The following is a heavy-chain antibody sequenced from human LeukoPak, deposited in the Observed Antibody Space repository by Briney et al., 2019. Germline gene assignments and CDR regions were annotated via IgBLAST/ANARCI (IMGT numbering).Heavy chain of an antibody. CDR3: AKDLRFLEWLDY. Sequence: GGSLRLSCAASGFTFSSYAMSWVRQAPGKGLEWVSAISGSGGSTYYADSVKGRFTISRDNSKSTLYLQMNSLRAEDTAVYYCAKDLRFLEWLDYWGQGTLVTVSS. CDR1: GFTFSSYA. D-gene: IGHD3-3*01. CDR2: ISGSGGST. J-gene: IGHJ4*02. V-gene: IGHV3-23*01.